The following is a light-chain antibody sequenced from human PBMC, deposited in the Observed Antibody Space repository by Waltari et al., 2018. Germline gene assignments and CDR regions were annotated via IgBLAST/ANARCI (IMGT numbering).Light chain of an antibody. Sequence: EIVLTQPPGTLSLSPGERATLSCRASQSVGRTLAWYQQKRGQAPRLIIYGASTRATGIPDRFSGSGSGTDFSLTISRLEPEDFAVYYCQHYVRLPATFGQGTKVEIK. CDR3: QHYVRLPAT. V-gene: IGKV3-20*01. J-gene: IGKJ1*01. CDR1: QSVGRT. CDR2: GAS.